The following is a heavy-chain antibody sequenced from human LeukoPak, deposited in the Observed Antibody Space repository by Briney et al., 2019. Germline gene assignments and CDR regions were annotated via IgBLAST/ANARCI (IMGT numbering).Heavy chain of an antibody. J-gene: IGHJ4*02. V-gene: IGHV3-7*01. Sequence: GGSLRLSCAASGFTFSSYWMSWVRQAPGKGLEWVANIKQDGSEKCYVDSVKGRFTISRDNAKNSLYLQMNSLRAEDTAVYYCARSVSVYSSRHFDYWGQGTLVTVSS. D-gene: IGHD6-13*01. CDR1: GFTFSSYW. CDR2: IKQDGSEK. CDR3: ARSVSVYSSRHFDY.